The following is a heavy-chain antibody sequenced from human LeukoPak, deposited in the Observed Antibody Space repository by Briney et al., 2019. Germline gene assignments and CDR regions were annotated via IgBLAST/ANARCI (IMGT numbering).Heavy chain of an antibody. CDR1: GGSISSYY. J-gene: IGHJ4*02. D-gene: IGHD4-17*01. Sequence: SETLSLTCTVSGGSISSYYWSWIRQSPGKGLEWIGYIYYSGSTNYNPSLKSRVTISVDTSKNQFSLKLSSVTAADTAVYYCAKSADYGDYYFDYWGQGTLVTVSS. CDR2: IYYSGST. V-gene: IGHV4-59*01. CDR3: AKSADYGDYYFDY.